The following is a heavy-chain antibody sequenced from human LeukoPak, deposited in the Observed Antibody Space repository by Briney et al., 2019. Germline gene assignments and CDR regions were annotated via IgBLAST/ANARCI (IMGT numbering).Heavy chain of an antibody. CDR2: ISSSGSTA. CDR3: ARGQLG. V-gene: IGHV3-11*04. D-gene: IGHD6-13*01. J-gene: IGHJ4*02. CDR1: GFSFSDYY. Sequence: GGSLRLSCAASGFSFSDYYMSRIRQAPGKGLEWVSYISSSGSTAYYADSVKGRFTISRDNAKNSLYLQMNSLRAEDTAVYYCARGQLGRGQGTLVTVSS.